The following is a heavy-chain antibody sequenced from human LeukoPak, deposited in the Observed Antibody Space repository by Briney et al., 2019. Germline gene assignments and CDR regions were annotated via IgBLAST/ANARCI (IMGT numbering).Heavy chain of an antibody. CDR1: GGSILSTNW. Sequence: PSGTLSLTCAVSGGSILSTNWWSWVRQPPGRGLEWIGEVHLSGASNYNPSLKSRVNMSIDKSRNQLSLELTSVTAADTAMYYCARESGAFSPFGFWGQGTLVTASS. V-gene: IGHV4-4*02. J-gene: IGHJ1*01. D-gene: IGHD1-26*01. CDR3: ARESGAFSPFGF. CDR2: VHLSGAS.